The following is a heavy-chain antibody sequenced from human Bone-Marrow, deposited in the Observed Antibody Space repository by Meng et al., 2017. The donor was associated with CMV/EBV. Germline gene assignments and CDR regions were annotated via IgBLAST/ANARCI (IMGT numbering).Heavy chain of an antibody. CDR1: GGSISSGGYY. Sequence: SGGSISSGGYYWSWIRQHPGKGLGWIGYIYYSGSTYYNPSLKSRVTISVDTSKNQFSLKLSSVTAADTAVYYCAGLRSYDSSGYYLDYWGQGTLVTVSS. J-gene: IGHJ4*02. D-gene: IGHD3-22*01. V-gene: IGHV4-31*02. CDR3: AGLRSYDSSGYYLDY. CDR2: IYYSGST.